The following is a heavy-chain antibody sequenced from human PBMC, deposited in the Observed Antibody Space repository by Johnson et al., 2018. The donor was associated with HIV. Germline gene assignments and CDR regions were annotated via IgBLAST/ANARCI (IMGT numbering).Heavy chain of an antibody. J-gene: IGHJ3*02. CDR3: ARSQTMIVDGADAFDI. D-gene: IGHD3-22*01. V-gene: IGHV3-74*02. Sequence: VQLVESGGGLVQPGGSLRLSCVVSGFTFSSYWMHWVRQAPGKGLVWVSHINSDGSSTNYADSVKGRFTISRDNAKNTLYLQMNSLRAEDTAVYYCARSQTMIVDGADAFDIWGQGTMVTVSS. CDR1: GFTFSSYW. CDR2: INSDGSST.